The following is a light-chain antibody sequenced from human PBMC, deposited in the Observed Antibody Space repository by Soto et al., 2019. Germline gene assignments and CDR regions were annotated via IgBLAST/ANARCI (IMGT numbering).Light chain of an antibody. J-gene: IGKJ1*01. CDR1: QIVSNV. Sequence: DIQMTQSPSTLSASVGDRVTITWRASQIVSNVLAWFQQRPGEGPKLLIYDISSLGSGVPSRFSGSGSATGTEFTLTISSLQPDDLATYYCQQYYSNPWTFGQGTKVDIK. V-gene: IGKV1-5*01. CDR3: QQYYSNPWT. CDR2: DIS.